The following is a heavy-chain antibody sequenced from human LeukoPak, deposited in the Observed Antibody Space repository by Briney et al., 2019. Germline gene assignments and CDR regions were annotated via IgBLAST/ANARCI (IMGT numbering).Heavy chain of an antibody. D-gene: IGHD6-13*01. CDR2: ISNSGSTI. J-gene: IGHJ4*02. CDR1: GFTFSDYY. CDR3: ARYYGSWSADY. Sequence: PGGSLRLSCAASGFTFSDYYMSWIRQAPGRGLEWVSYISNSGSTIYYADSVRGRFTSSRDNAKNSVYLQMNSLRAEDTAVYYCARYYGSWSADYWGQGTLVTVSS. V-gene: IGHV3-11*04.